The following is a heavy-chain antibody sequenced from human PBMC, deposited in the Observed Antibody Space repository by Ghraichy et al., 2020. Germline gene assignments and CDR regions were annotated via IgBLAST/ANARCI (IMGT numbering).Heavy chain of an antibody. Sequence: SETLSLTCTVSGGSISSGSYYWSWIRQPARKGLEWIGRIYTSGSTNYNPSLKSRVTISVDTSKNQFSLKLSSVTAADTAVYYCARSYYYDTGAGFDYWGQGTLVTVSS. CDR1: GGSISSGSYY. J-gene: IGHJ4*02. CDR3: ARSYYYDTGAGFDY. V-gene: IGHV4-61*02. CDR2: IYTSGST. D-gene: IGHD3-22*01.